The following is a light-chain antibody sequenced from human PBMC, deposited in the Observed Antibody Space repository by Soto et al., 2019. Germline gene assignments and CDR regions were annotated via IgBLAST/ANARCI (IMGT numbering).Light chain of an antibody. V-gene: IGKV1-33*01. CDR1: QDISDF. J-gene: IGKJ4*01. Sequence: DFQMTQSPSSLSASVRDRVTITCQASQDISDFLNWYQQRPGAAPKLLIYDASNLQAGVPSMFSGSGSGTDFTFTISSLQPEDVATYYCQQYDNIPRTVGVGTKVDSK. CDR2: DAS. CDR3: QQYDNIPRT.